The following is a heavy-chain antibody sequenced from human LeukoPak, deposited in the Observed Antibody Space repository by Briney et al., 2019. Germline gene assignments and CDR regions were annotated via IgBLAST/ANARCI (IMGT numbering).Heavy chain of an antibody. CDR1: AGSISSYY. J-gene: IGHJ4*02. CDR3: ARTLYYYGSGSYHDYFDY. Sequence: PSETLSLTCTVSAGSISSYYWSWIRQPPGKGLEWIGYISYSGSTKYNPSLKSRVTISVDTSKNQFSLKLSSVTAADTAVYYCARTLYYYGSGSYHDYFDYWGQGNLVTVSS. D-gene: IGHD3-10*01. CDR2: ISYSGST. V-gene: IGHV4-59*01.